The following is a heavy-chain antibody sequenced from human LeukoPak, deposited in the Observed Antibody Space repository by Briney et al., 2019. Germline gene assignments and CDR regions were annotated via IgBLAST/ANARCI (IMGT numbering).Heavy chain of an antibody. CDR2: ISAYNGNT. J-gene: IGHJ2*01. CDR1: GYTFTSYG. D-gene: IGHD1-1*01. V-gene: IGHV1-18*01. Sequence: GASVKVSCKASGYTFTSYGISWVRQAPGQGLEWMGWISAYNGNTNYAQKLQGRVTMTTDTSTSTAYMELRSLRSDDTAVYYCARVGGYNWNGVVHFDLWGRGTLVTVSS. CDR3: ARVGGYNWNGVVHFDL.